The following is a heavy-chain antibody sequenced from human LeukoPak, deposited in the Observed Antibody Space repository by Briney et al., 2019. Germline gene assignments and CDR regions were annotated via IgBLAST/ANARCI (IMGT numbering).Heavy chain of an antibody. CDR2: IKQDGSEK. V-gene: IGHV3-7*01. CDR1: GFTFSSYW. J-gene: IGHJ6*02. CDR3: ARYCGGDCYGMDV. D-gene: IGHD2-21*01. Sequence: GGSLRLSCTASGFTFSSYWMSWVRQAPGKGLEWVANIKQDGSEKDYVDFVKGRFTISRDNPRNSLYLQMNSLRAEDTAVYYCARYCGGDCYGMDVWGRGTTVTVSS.